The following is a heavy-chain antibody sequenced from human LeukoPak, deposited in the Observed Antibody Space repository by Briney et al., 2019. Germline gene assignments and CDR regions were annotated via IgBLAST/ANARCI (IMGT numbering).Heavy chain of an antibody. Sequence: GASVKVSCKASGYTFTSYGISWVRQAPGQGLEWMGWISAYNGNTNYAQKLQGRVTMTTDTSTSTAYMELRSVRSDDTAVYYCASLIEYSSSRVRTDDAFDIWGQGTMVTVSS. D-gene: IGHD6-6*01. J-gene: IGHJ3*02. CDR1: GYTFTSYG. V-gene: IGHV1-18*01. CDR3: ASLIEYSSSRVRTDDAFDI. CDR2: ISAYNGNT.